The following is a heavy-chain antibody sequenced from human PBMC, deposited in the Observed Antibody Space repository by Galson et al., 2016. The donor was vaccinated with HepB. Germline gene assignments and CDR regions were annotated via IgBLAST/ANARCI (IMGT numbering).Heavy chain of an antibody. CDR3: ATARGRSPFDH. CDR2: IWSDGSNK. V-gene: IGHV3-33*01. J-gene: IGHJ4*02. CDR1: GFTFSSYG. Sequence: SLRLSCAASGFTFSSYGMHWVRQAPGKGLEWVTVIWSDGSNKYYADSVKGRLTISRDNSKNTLYLQMNSLRAEDTAGYYCATARGRSPFDHWGQGTLVTVSS. D-gene: IGHD3-16*01.